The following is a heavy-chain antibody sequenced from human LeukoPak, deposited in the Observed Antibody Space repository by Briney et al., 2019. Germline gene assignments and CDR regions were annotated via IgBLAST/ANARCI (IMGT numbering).Heavy chain of an antibody. J-gene: IGHJ4*02. CDR2: ISYDGSNK. Sequence: GGSLRLSCAASGFTFSSYGMHWVRQAPGKGLEWVAVISYDGSNKYYADSVKGRFTISRDNSKNTLYLQMNSLRAEDTAVYYCAKDYTPMAHYRVWGSYRNPLDYWGQGTLVTVSS. CDR1: GFTFSSYG. D-gene: IGHD3-16*02. CDR3: AKDYTPMAHYRVWGSYRNPLDY. V-gene: IGHV3-30*18.